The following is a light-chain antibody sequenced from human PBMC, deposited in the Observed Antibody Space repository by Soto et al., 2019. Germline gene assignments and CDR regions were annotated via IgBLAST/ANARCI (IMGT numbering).Light chain of an antibody. V-gene: IGKV1-39*01. Sequence: IQLTQSPSSLSASVGDRVTVTCRASQSINIYLNWYHQKPGKAPTLLIYAASSLQSGVPSRFSGGGSRTDFTLTISSLQTEDFATYYCQQSYRSPYTFGQGTKLEI. CDR2: AAS. J-gene: IGKJ2*01. CDR3: QQSYRSPYT. CDR1: QSINIY.